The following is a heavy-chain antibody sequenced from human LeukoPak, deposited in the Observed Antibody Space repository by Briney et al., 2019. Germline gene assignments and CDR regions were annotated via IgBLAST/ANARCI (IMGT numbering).Heavy chain of an antibody. D-gene: IGHD5-18*01. CDR2: IYPGDSDT. J-gene: IGHJ6*03. CDR3: ATPASLNTDYYYYYMDV. CDR1: GYSFTSYW. Sequence: GESLKISCKGSGYSFTSYWIGWVRQMPGKGLEWMGIIYPGDSDTRNSPSFQGQVTISADKSISTAYLQWSSLKASDTAMYYCATPASLNTDYYYYYMDVWGKGTTVTVSS. V-gene: IGHV5-51*01.